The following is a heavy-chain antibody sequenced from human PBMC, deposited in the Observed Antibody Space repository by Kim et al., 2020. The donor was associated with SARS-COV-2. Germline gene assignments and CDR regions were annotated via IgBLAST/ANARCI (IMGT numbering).Heavy chain of an antibody. J-gene: IGHJ4*02. Sequence: SETLSLTCTVSGGSISSYYWSWIRQPPGKGLEWIGYIYYSGSTNYNPSLKSRVTISVDTSKNQFSLKLSSVTAADTAVYYCAMEGRWFGELSFVYWGQGTLVTVSS. CDR1: GGSISSYY. CDR3: AMEGRWFGELSFVY. D-gene: IGHD3-10*01. CDR2: IYYSGST. V-gene: IGHV4-59*01.